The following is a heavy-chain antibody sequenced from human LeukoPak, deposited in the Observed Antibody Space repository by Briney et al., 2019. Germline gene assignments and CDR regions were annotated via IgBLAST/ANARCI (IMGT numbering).Heavy chain of an antibody. CDR3: ATLLFYDSSGLVNWFDP. J-gene: IGHJ5*02. Sequence: PSETLSLTCTVSGGSISSYYWSWIRQPAGKGLEWIGRIYTSGSTNYNPSLKSRVTISVDTSKNQFSLKLSSVTAADTAVYYCATLLFYDSSGLVNWFDPWGQGNLVTVSS. CDR1: GGSISSYY. V-gene: IGHV4-4*07. D-gene: IGHD3-22*01. CDR2: IYTSGST.